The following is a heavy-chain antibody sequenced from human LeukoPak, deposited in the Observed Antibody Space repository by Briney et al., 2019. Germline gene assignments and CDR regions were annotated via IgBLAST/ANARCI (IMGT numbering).Heavy chain of an antibody. CDR2: IYNSGST. D-gene: IGHD3-22*01. CDR1: GGSISTYY. V-gene: IGHV4-4*07. Sequence: PSETLSLTCTVSGGSISTYYWSWIRQPAGKGLEWIGRIYNSGSTNYNPSLKSRVTMSVDTSKNQFYLKLSSVTAADTAVYYCARVTGYMIEDYFDYWGQGTLVTVSS. CDR3: ARVTGYMIEDYFDY. J-gene: IGHJ4*02.